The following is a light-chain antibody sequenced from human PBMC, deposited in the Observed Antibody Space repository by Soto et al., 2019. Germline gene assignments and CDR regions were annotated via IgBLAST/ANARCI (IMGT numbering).Light chain of an antibody. J-gene: IGKJ4*01. CDR1: QSVSSN. CDR2: DTS. V-gene: IGKV3-15*01. CDR3: QQYNNWALT. Sequence: EIVMTQSPASLSVSPGERATLSCRASQSVSSNLAWYQQQPGQAPRLLIYDTSTRATGIPARFSGSGSETEFTLTISSLQSEDFAVYYCQQYNNWALTFGGGTKVEIK.